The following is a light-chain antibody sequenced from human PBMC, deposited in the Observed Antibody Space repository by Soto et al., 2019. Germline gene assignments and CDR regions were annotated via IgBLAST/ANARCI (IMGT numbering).Light chain of an antibody. CDR1: SGDVGGYKY. Sequence: QSVLTQPASVSGSPGQSITISCTGTSGDVGGYKYVSWYQHHPGKAPKLMIYEVSNRPSGVSDRFSGSKSGNTASLTISGLQAEDEADYYCFSYRISSDVFGTGTKLTVL. CDR2: EVS. J-gene: IGLJ1*01. V-gene: IGLV2-14*01. CDR3: FSYRISSDV.